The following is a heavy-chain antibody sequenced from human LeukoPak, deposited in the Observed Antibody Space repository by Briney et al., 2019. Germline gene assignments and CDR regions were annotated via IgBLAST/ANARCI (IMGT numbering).Heavy chain of an antibody. J-gene: IGHJ4*02. CDR3: ARPYSTAWSADYFDY. Sequence: GGSLRLSCAASGFDFINFHIHWVRQAPGKGLEWLAFVSKDGNNIYYADSVKGRFTISRDNSKNTLYLQMNSLRAEDTAVYYCARPYSTAWSADYFDYWGQGTLVTVSS. CDR1: GFDFINFH. D-gene: IGHD6-13*01. V-gene: IGHV3-30-3*01. CDR2: VSKDGNNI.